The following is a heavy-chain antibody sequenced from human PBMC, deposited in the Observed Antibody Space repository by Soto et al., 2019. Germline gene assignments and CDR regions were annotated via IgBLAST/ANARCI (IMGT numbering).Heavy chain of an antibody. J-gene: IGHJ5*02. CDR2: IYHPGTT. D-gene: IGHD2-2*01. CDR3: ARVMAAMQNWLDP. V-gene: IGHV4-30-2*05. Sequence: PPGKGLEWIGFIYHPGTTYYNPSLRSRVTISIDTSKSQFSMKLNSVTAADTAVYYCARVMAAMQNWLDPWGQGTLVTVSS.